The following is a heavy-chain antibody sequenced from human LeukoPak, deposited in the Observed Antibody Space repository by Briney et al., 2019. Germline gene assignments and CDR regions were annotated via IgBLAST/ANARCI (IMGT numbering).Heavy chain of an antibody. CDR3: ARHNSMTYDAFDI. CDR1: GYSFTSYW. V-gene: IGHV5-51*01. Sequence: GESLKISCKGSGYSFTSYWIGWVRQMPGKGLEWMGIIYPGDSDTRYSPSFQGQVTISADKSISTAYLQWSSLKASDTAMYYCARHNSMTYDAFDIWGQGTMVTVSS. D-gene: IGHD2/OR15-2a*01. J-gene: IGHJ3*02. CDR2: IYPGDSDT.